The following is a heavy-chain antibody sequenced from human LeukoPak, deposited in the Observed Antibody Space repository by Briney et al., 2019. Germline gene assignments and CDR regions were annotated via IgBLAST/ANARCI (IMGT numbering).Heavy chain of an antibody. CDR2: IYSGGSI. Sequence: GGSLRLSCAASGFTVSSNYMSWVRQAPGKGLEWVSVIYSGGSIYYADSVKGRFTISRDNAKNSLYLQMNSLRAEDTAVYYCATLPRYCSSTSCYEFDYWGQGTLVTVSS. J-gene: IGHJ4*02. CDR3: ATLPRYCSSTSCYEFDY. V-gene: IGHV3-53*01. CDR1: GFTVSSNY. D-gene: IGHD2-2*01.